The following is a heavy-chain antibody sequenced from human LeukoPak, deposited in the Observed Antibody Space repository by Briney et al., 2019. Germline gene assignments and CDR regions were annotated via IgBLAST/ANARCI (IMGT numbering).Heavy chain of an antibody. CDR2: IYYSGST. Sequence: SETLPLTCTVSGGSISSYYWSWIRQPPGKGLEWIGYIYYSGSTNYNPSLKSRVTISVDTSKNQFSLKLSSVTAADTAVYYCARVYSSSCFDYWGQGTLVTVSS. D-gene: IGHD6-13*01. CDR1: GGSISSYY. V-gene: IGHV4-59*01. CDR3: ARVYSSSCFDY. J-gene: IGHJ4*02.